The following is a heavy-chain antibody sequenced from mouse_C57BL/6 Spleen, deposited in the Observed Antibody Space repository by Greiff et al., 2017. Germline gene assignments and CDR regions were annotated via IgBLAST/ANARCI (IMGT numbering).Heavy chain of an antibody. Sequence: QVQLQQSGPELVKPGASVKISCKASGYSFTSYYIHWVKQRPGQGLEWIGWIYPGSGNTKYNEKFKGKATLTADTSSSTAYMQLSSLTSEDSAVYYCARGGYYAMEDWGQGTSVTVSS. D-gene: IGHD1-1*02. CDR1: GYSFTSYY. CDR2: IYPGSGNT. V-gene: IGHV1-66*01. CDR3: ARGGYYAMED. J-gene: IGHJ4*01.